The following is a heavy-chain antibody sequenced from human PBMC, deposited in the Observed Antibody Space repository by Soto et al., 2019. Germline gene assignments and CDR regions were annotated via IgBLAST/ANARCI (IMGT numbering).Heavy chain of an antibody. CDR1: RYSLNSSA. CDR2: ISYDGSNK. CDR3: ASLFIAAAGNLDS. J-gene: IGHJ4*02. Sequence: SKAVYRYSLNSSALQWVLLASGKGLEWVAVISYDGSNKYYADSVKGRFTISRDNSKNTLYLQMNSLRAEDSAVYYCASLFIAAAGNLDSWCQGT. D-gene: IGHD6-13*01. V-gene: IGHV3-30-3*01.